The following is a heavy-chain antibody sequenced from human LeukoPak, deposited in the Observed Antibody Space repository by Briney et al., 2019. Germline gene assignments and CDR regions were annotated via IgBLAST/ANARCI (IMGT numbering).Heavy chain of an antibody. Sequence: QSGRSLRLSCAASGLTFDDYAMHWVRQAPGKGLEWVSGISWNSGSIGYADSVKGRFTISRDNAKNSLYLQMNSLRAEDMALYYCAKDLVVRGVIISFGLDYCGQGTLVTVSS. CDR2: ISWNSGSI. D-gene: IGHD3-10*01. J-gene: IGHJ4*02. V-gene: IGHV3-9*03. CDR3: AKDLVVRGVIISFGLDY. CDR1: GLTFDDYA.